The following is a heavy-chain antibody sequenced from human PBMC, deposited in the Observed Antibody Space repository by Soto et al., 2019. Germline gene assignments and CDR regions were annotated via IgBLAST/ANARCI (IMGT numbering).Heavy chain of an antibody. Sequence: SLRLSCAASGFTFSSYAMHWVRQAPGKGLEWVAVISYDGSNKYYADSVKGRFTISRDNSKNTLYLQMNSLRAEDTAVYYCARDLRRANYDFWSGHTPGYGMDVWGQGTTVTVSS. CDR1: GFTFSSYA. J-gene: IGHJ6*02. V-gene: IGHV3-30-3*01. D-gene: IGHD3-3*01. CDR2: ISYDGSNK. CDR3: ARDLRRANYDFWSGHTPGYGMDV.